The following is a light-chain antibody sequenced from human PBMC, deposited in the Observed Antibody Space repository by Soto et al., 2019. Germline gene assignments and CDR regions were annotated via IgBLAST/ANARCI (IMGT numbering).Light chain of an antibody. CDR2: EAS. V-gene: IGKV1-5*03. CDR3: QQYSSYSPYT. J-gene: IGKJ2*01. CDR1: QTISSW. Sequence: DIQMTQSPSTLSGSVGDRVTITCRASQTISSWLAWYQQKPGTAPKLLIYEASTLHSGVPSRFTGSGSGTEFTLVISRLQPDDFATYYCQQYSSYSPYTFGQGTKVDI.